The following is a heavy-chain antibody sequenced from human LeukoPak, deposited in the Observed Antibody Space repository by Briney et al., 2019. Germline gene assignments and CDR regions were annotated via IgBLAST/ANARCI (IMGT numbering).Heavy chain of an antibody. CDR2: IYYSGSP. Sequence: PSETLSLTCTVSGGSISSSIYYWGWIRQPPGKGLEWIGSIYYSGSPYYNPSLNSRVIISVDTSKNQFSLKLKSVTAADMAVYYCARLADCSSTSCYDHWGQGTLVTVSS. CDR3: ARLADCSSTSCYDH. V-gene: IGHV4-39*01. CDR1: GGSISSSIYY. D-gene: IGHD2-2*01. J-gene: IGHJ4*02.